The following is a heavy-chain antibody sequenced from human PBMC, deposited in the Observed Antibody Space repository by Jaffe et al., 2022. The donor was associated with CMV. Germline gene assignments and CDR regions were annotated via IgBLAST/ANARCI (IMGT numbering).Heavy chain of an antibody. CDR1: GYTLTELS. CDR2: FDPEDGET. V-gene: IGHV1-24*01. J-gene: IGHJ5*02. CDR3: ATLRVDIVVVPAATYNWFDP. D-gene: IGHD2-2*01. Sequence: QVQLVQSGAEVKKPGASVKVSCKVSGYTLTELSMHWVRQAPGKGLEWMGGFDPEDGETIYAQKFQGRVTMTEDTSTDTAYMELSSLRSEDTAVYYCATLRVDIVVVPAATYNWFDPWGQGTLVTVSS.